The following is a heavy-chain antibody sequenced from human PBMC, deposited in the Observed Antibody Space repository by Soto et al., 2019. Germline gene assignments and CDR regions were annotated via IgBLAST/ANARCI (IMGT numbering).Heavy chain of an antibody. CDR2: IYDTGISGYTPST. CDR3: ARCIFGVLSGHSWFDP. V-gene: IGHV4-59*12. D-gene: IGHD3-3*01. CDR1: GGSITSSY. J-gene: IGHJ5*02. Sequence: KPSETLSLTCTVSGGSITSSYWSWIRRPPGKGLEWIAYIYDTGISGYTPSTSYNPSLKSRVTMSVDTSKSQFSLKLTSVTAADTAVYYCARCIFGVLSGHSWFDPWGQGTLVTVSS.